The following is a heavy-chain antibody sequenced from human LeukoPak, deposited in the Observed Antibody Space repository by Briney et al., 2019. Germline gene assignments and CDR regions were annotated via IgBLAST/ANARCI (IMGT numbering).Heavy chain of an antibody. J-gene: IGHJ3*02. CDR2: IWYDGSNK. CDR1: GFTFSSYG. V-gene: IGHV3-33*01. Sequence: GGSLRLSCAASGFTFSSYGMHWVRQAPGKGLEWVAVIWYDGSNKYYADSVKGRFTTSRDNSKNTLYLQMNSLRAEDTAAYYCASVVVVTSLDAFDIWGQGTMVTVSS. CDR3: ASVVVVTSLDAFDI. D-gene: IGHD2-21*02.